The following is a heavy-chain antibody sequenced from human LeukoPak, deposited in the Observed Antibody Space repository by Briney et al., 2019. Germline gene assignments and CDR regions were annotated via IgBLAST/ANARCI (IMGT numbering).Heavy chain of an antibody. D-gene: IGHD3-22*01. CDR2: ISSSGSST. Sequence: PGGSLRLSCAASGFTFSDFYMSWIRQAPGKGLECISYISSSGSSTNYADSVKGRFTISRDNAKNSLYLQMTSLRAEDTAVYYCARDLIHRSGEADYWGQGTLVTVSS. J-gene: IGHJ4*02. V-gene: IGHV3-11*05. CDR3: ARDLIHRSGEADY. CDR1: GFTFSDFY.